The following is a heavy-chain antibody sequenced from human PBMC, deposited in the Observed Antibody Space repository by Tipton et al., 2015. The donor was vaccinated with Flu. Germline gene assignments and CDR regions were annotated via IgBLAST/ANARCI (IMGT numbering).Heavy chain of an antibody. CDR1: GSSIRSSNYY. CDR2: IFHSGNT. Sequence: TLSLTCSVSGSSIRSSNYYWGWIRQPPGKGLEWIGNIFHSGNTYHNPSLKSRVTISVDTSKNHFSLKLSSVTAADTAVYYCARRDYSNYVSEPKHWFDSWGQGALVIVSS. V-gene: IGHV4-39*07. J-gene: IGHJ5*01. CDR3: ARRDYSNYVSEPKHWFDS. D-gene: IGHD4-11*01.